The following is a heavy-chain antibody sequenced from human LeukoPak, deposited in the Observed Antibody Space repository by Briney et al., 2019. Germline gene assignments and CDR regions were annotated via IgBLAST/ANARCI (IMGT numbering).Heavy chain of an antibody. CDR2: IYPDDSFT. J-gene: IGHJ4*02. Sequence: KVSCKASGYTFTSYDINWVRQATGQGLEWMGVIYPDDSFTNYSPSFKGQITITADKSNRTTYLQRTSLKDTDTGTYYCARASGSYQTFDYWGQGTLVTVSS. CDR3: ARASGSYQTFDY. CDR1: GYTFTSYD. D-gene: IGHD1-26*01. V-gene: IGHV5-51*01.